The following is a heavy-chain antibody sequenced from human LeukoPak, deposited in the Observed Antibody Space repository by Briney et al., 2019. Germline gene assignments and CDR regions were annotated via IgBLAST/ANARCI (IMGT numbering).Heavy chain of an antibody. D-gene: IGHD6-13*01. CDR3: ARTNIIFSSTWYRYFDL. Sequence: PGGSLRLSCAASGFTVSSNYMSWVRQAPGKGLEWVSVIYSGGSTYYADSVKGRFTISRDNSKNTLYLQMNSLRAEDTAVYYCARTNIIFSSTWYRYFDLWGRGTLVTVSS. V-gene: IGHV3-53*01. J-gene: IGHJ2*01. CDR2: IYSGGST. CDR1: GFTVSSNY.